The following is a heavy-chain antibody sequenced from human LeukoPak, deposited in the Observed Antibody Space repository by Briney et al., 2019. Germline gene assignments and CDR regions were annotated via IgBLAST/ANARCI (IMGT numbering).Heavy chain of an antibody. D-gene: IGHD1-26*01. CDR1: GFTFSSYA. V-gene: IGHV3-30-3*01. J-gene: IGHJ4*02. Sequence: QTGGSLRLSCAASGFTFSSYAMHWVRQAPGKGLEWVAVISYDGSNKYYADSAKGRFTISRDNSKNTLYLQMNSLRAEDTAVYYCARELVGATNGFDYWGQGTLVTVSS. CDR3: ARELVGATNGFDY. CDR2: ISYDGSNK.